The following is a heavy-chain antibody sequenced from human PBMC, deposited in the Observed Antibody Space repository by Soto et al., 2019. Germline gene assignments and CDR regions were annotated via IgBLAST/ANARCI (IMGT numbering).Heavy chain of an antibody. Sequence: QVLLVQSGAEMREPGSSVKVSCKASGHTNTGYGISWVRQAPGQGLEWMGWISAFNLATNYAQRFQGRVTVTTDKFTSTGQREQTSLRSDYTTVYDCASHWLGYDDTGHAFDSWGQGTMVTVSS. D-gene: IGHD6-19*01. CDR1: GHTNTGYG. J-gene: IGHJ4*02. CDR3: ASHWLGYDDTGHAFDS. V-gene: IGHV1-18*01. CDR2: ISAFNLAT.